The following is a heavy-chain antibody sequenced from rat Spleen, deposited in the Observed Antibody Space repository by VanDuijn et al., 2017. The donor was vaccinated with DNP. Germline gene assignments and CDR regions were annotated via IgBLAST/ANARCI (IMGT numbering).Heavy chain of an antibody. J-gene: IGHJ2*01. CDR2: IHNTGGTT. D-gene: IGHD1-1*01. CDR3: TTLSFITTVVGDY. CDR1: GFTFNNYW. Sequence: EVQLVESGGGLVQPGRSLKLSCVASGFTFNNYWMTWIRQAPGKGLEWVASIHNTGGTTYYPDSLKGRFTISRDNANSTLNLQMDSLRSEDTATYYCTTLSFITTVVGDYWGQGVMVTVSS. V-gene: IGHV5-31*01.